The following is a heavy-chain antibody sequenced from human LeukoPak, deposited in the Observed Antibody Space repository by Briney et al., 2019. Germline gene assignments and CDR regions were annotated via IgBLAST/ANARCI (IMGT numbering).Heavy chain of an antibody. D-gene: IGHD5-12*01. CDR3: AREARYSGYDSPRAFDI. CDR1: GGSISSYY. Sequence: PSETLSLTCTVSGGSISSYYWSWIRQPPGKGLEWIGYIYYSGSTNYNPSLKSRVTISVDTSKNQFSLKLSSVTAADTAVYYCAREARYSGYDSPRAFDIWGQGTMVTVSS. CDR2: IYYSGST. V-gene: IGHV4-59*01. J-gene: IGHJ3*02.